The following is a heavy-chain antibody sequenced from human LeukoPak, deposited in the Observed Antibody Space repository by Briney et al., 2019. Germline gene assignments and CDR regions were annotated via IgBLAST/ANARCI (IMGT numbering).Heavy chain of an antibody. CDR3: ARDKGGGHYYP. CDR1: GFTLSDHY. Sequence: GGSLRLSCAASGFTLSDHYMDWVRQAPGKGLEWIGLTRNKARSYTTDYAASVKGRFTISRDDSKNSLYLQMNSLKTEDTAVYFCARDKGGGHYYPWGQGTMVTVS. J-gene: IGHJ3*01. D-gene: IGHD3-22*01. CDR2: TRNKARSYTT. V-gene: IGHV3-72*01.